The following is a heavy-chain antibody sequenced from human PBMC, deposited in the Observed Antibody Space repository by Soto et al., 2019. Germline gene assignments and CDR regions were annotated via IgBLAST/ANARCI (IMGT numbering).Heavy chain of an antibody. CDR2: IYYSGST. D-gene: IGHD3-22*01. J-gene: IGHJ4*02. CDR1: GGSISSYY. Sequence: PSETLSLTCTVSGGSISSYYWSWIRQPPGRGLERIGYIYYSGSTNYNPSLKSRVTISVDTSKNQFSLKLSSVTAADTAVYYCARGHYYDSSRLFDYWGQGTLVTVSS. V-gene: IGHV4-59*01. CDR3: ARGHYYDSSRLFDY.